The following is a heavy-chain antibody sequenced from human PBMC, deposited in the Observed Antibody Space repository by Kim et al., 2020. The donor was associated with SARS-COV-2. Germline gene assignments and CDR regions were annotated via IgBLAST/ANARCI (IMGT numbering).Heavy chain of an antibody. Sequence: SETLSLTCSVSGGSISSGGYYWSWIRKHPGKGLEWIGYIYYSGSTYDNPSLKSRLTISVDTSKNQFSLKLSSVTAADTAVYYCARGLTDYDILTGYYHYYYGMDVWGQGTTVTVSS. CDR2: IYYSGST. D-gene: IGHD3-9*01. CDR3: ARGLTDYDILTGYYHYYYGMDV. V-gene: IGHV4-31*03. J-gene: IGHJ6*02. CDR1: GGSISSGGYY.